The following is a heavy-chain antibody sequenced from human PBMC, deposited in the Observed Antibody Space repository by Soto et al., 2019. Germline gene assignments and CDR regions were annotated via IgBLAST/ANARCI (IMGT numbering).Heavy chain of an antibody. Sequence: QVQLVESGGGVVQPGRSLRLSCAASGFTFSSYGMHWVRQAPGKGLEGVAVISYDGSDKYYADSVKGRFTISRDNSKNTLYLQMNSLSAEDTAVYYCAKDMYSSSWYACSLDYWGQGTLVTVSS. V-gene: IGHV3-30*18. J-gene: IGHJ4*02. CDR2: ISYDGSDK. CDR1: GFTFSSYG. CDR3: AKDMYSSSWYACSLDY. D-gene: IGHD6-13*01.